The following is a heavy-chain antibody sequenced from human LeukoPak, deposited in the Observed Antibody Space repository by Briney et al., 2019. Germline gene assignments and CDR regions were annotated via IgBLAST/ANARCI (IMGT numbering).Heavy chain of an antibody. V-gene: IGHV5-51*01. CDR2: IYPGDSDT. J-gene: IGHJ4*02. Sequence: GESLKISCTGSGYSFTSYWIGWVRQMPGKGLEWMGIIYPGDSDTRYSPSFQGQVTISADKSISTAYLQWSSLKASDTAMYYCARHPVGSGYDIHFDYWGQGTLVTVSS. CDR1: GYSFTSYW. D-gene: IGHD3-22*01. CDR3: ARHPVGSGYDIHFDY.